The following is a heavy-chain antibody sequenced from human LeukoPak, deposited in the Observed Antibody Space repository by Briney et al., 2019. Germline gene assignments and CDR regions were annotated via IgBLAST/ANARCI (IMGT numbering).Heavy chain of an antibody. CDR3: TRTPPATHYDSWSGSYTGWFDP. CDR2: LYYNGRT. D-gene: IGHD3-3*01. V-gene: IGHV4-39*01. J-gene: IGHJ5*02. CDR1: GGAISSSSYY. Sequence: SETLSLTCTVSGGAISSSSYYWGWIRQSPGEGLEWIGSLYYNGRTYYNPSLKSRVTMSVDTSKNQFSLKLTSVTAADTATYYCTRTPPATHYDSWSGSYTGWFDPWGQGTLVTVSS.